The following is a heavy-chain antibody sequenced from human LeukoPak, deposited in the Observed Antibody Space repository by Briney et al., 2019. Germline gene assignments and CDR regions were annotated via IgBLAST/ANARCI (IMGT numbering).Heavy chain of an antibody. Sequence: PGGSLRLSCAASGFTFDDYGMSWVRQAPGKGLEWVSGINWNGGSTGYADSVKGRFTISRDNAKNSLYLQMNTLRAEDTALYYCARRGYSYGPRVDAFDIWGQGTMVTVSS. CDR1: GFTFDDYG. CDR3: ARRGYSYGPRVDAFDI. D-gene: IGHD5-18*01. CDR2: INWNGGST. J-gene: IGHJ3*02. V-gene: IGHV3-20*04.